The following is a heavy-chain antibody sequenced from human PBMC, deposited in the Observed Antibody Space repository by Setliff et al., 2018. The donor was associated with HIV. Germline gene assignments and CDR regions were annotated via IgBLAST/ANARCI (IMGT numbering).Heavy chain of an antibody. CDR2: FDPENGET. J-gene: IGHJ4*02. CDR1: GYSLTELS. Sequence: GASVKVSCKVSGYSLTELSIHWVRQPPGQGLEWMGSFDPENGETIYAEKFQDRVTMTKDTSTETTYMELSSLRSEDTATYYCAKTSPKDGYSSDFWGQGTPVTVSS. V-gene: IGHV1-24*01. CDR3: AKTSPKDGYSSDF. D-gene: IGHD4-4*01.